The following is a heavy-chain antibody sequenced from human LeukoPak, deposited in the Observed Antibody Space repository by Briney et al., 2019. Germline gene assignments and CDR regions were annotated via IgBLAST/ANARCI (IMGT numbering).Heavy chain of an antibody. CDR2: IKQDGSEK. Sequence: GGSLRLSCAASGFTFSTYWMSWVRQAPGKGLEWVANIKQDGSEKYYVESVKGRFTISRDNAKNTLYLQMNSLRAEDTAVYYCARDEGVDLNWFDPWGQGTLVTVSS. CDR1: GFTFSTYW. J-gene: IGHJ5*02. V-gene: IGHV3-7*01. D-gene: IGHD2-15*01. CDR3: ARDEGVDLNWFDP.